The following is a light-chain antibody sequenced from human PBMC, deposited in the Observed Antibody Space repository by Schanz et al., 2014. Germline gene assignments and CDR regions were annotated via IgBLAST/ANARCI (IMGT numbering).Light chain of an antibody. CDR3: SSYTSSSPWV. CDR1: SSDIGGYNY. CDR2: DVS. V-gene: IGLV2-14*03. J-gene: IGLJ3*02. Sequence: QSALTQPPSASGSPGQSVTISCTGTSSDIGGYNYVSWYQQHPGKAPKVMIFDVSNRPSGVPDRFSGSKSGNTAFLTISGLQAEDEADYYCSSYTSSSPWVFGGGTKLTVL.